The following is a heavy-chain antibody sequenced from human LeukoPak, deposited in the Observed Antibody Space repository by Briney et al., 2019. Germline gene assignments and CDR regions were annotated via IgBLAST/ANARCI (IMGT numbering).Heavy chain of an antibody. CDR3: ATYLGYCTSSNCPYFYMDV. V-gene: IGHV3-33*01. D-gene: IGHD2-2*03. CDR1: GFTFSTYG. CDR2: VWYDESLK. J-gene: IGHJ6*03. Sequence: GGSLRLTCAASGFTFSTYGMHWVRQAPGKGLEWVAVVWYDESLKYYADSVKGRFTISRDNSKNTLFLQLNSLRAEDTAVYYCATYLGYCTSSNCPYFYMDVWGTGTTGIVSS.